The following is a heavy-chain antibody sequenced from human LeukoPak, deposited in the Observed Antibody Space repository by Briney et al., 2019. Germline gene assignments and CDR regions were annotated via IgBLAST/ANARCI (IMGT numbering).Heavy chain of an antibody. CDR3: AKDRNYYYDCTLGWFDP. Sequence: GGSLRLSCAASGFTFSSYAMSWVRQAPGKGLEWVSAISGSGGSTYYADSVKGRFTISRDNSKNTLYLQMNSLRAEDTAVYYCAKDRNYYYDCTLGWFDPWGQGTLVTVSS. D-gene: IGHD3-22*01. J-gene: IGHJ5*02. CDR2: ISGSGGST. V-gene: IGHV3-23*01. CDR1: GFTFSSYA.